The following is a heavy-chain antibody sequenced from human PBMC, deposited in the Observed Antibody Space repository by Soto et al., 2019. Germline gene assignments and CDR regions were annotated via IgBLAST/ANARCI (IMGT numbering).Heavy chain of an antibody. Sequence: EVQLVESGGGLVKPGGSLRLSCAASGFTFSSYSMNWVRQAPGKGLEWVSSISSSSSYIYYADSVKGRFTISRDNAKNSLYLHMNSVRAEHTAVCYCERSTCSGGSCYSSWYFDLLGRGTLVTVSS. CDR1: GFTFSSYS. CDR3: ERSTCSGGSCYSSWYFDL. J-gene: IGHJ2*01. V-gene: IGHV3-21*01. CDR2: ISSSSSYI. D-gene: IGHD2-15*01.